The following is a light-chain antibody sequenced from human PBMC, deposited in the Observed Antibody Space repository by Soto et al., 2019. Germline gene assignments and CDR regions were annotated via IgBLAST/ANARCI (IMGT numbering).Light chain of an antibody. Sequence: EIVVTQSPGTLSLSPGERATLSCTASQSVSSNYLAWYQHKTGQAPRLLIYGASSRAIGIPDRFSGSGSGTDFTLTISRLEPEDFAVYYCQQSGSSPWTFGQGTRVEIK. CDR1: QSVSSNY. CDR3: QQSGSSPWT. J-gene: IGKJ1*01. CDR2: GAS. V-gene: IGKV3-20*01.